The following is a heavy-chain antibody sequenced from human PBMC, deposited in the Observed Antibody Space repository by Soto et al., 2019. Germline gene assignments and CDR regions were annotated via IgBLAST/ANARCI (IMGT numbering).Heavy chain of an antibody. J-gene: IGHJ6*02. CDR1: GGTFSSYA. V-gene: IGHV1-69*06. Sequence: SVKVSCKASGGTFSSYAISWVRQAPGQGLEWMGGIIPIFGTANYAQKFQGRVTITADKSTSTAYMELSSLRSEDTAVYYCARGAIVVVPAAKGLSGMDVWGQGTTVTVS. CDR3: ARGAIVVVPAAKGLSGMDV. CDR2: IIPIFGTA. D-gene: IGHD2-2*01.